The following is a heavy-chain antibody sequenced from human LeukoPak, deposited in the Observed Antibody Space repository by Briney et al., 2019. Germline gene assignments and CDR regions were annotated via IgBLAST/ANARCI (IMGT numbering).Heavy chain of an antibody. Sequence: GGSLRLSCAASGFTLSNNAMTWVRQTPGMGLEWVSTITGSGDASWHADSVKGRFTISRDNAKNSLYLQMNSLRAEDTAVYYWARPPPYGGNSVVDYSGQGTLVTVSS. CDR3: ARPPPYGGNSVVDY. CDR1: GFTLSNNA. D-gene: IGHD4-23*01. J-gene: IGHJ4*02. V-gene: IGHV3-23*01. CDR2: ITGSGDAS.